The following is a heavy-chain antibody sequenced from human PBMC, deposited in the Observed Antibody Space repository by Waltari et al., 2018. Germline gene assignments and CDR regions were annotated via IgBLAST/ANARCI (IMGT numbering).Heavy chain of an antibody. Sequence: QVQLVQSGAEVKKPGSSVKVSCKASGVTFSSYALSWVRQAPGQGLEWMGGIIPIFGTANYAQKFQDRVTITADESTSTAYMELSNLTSEDTAIYYCARGFNWAFSDYWGQGTLVTVSS. J-gene: IGHJ4*02. CDR2: IIPIFGTA. D-gene: IGHD1-1*01. CDR3: ARGFNWAFSDY. CDR1: GVTFSSYA. V-gene: IGHV1-69*01.